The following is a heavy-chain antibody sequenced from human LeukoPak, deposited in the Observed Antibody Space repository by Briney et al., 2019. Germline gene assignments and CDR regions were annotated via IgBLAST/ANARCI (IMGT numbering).Heavy chain of an antibody. Sequence: PGGSLRLSCAASGFTFSSYEMNWVRQAPGKGLEWVSSISSSSSYIHYADSVKGRFTISRDNAKNSLYLQMNSLRAEDTAVYYCAREDRYFDLYYCYYMDVWGKGTTVTVSS. CDR1: GFTFSSYE. J-gene: IGHJ6*03. V-gene: IGHV3-21*06. CDR2: ISSSSSYI. CDR3: AREDRYFDLYYCYYMDV. D-gene: IGHD3-9*01.